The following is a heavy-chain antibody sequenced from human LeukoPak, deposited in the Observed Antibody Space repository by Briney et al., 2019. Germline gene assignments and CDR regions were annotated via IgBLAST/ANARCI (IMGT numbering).Heavy chain of an antibody. Sequence: SETLSLTCTVSGGSISSGGYYWSWIRQHPGKGLEWIGYIYYSGSTYYNPSLESRVTISVDTSKNQFSLKLSSVTAADTAVYYCARAPLTYYYGSGSYSHGTKFDPWGQGTLVTVSS. V-gene: IGHV4-31*03. CDR3: ARAPLTYYYGSGSYSHGTKFDP. J-gene: IGHJ5*02. CDR2: IYYSGST. D-gene: IGHD3-10*01. CDR1: GGSISSGGYY.